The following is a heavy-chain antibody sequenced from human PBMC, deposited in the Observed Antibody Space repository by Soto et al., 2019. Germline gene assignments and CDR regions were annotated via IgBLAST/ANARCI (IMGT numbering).Heavy chain of an antibody. D-gene: IGHD5-12*01. V-gene: IGHV4-59*08. J-gene: IGHJ3*02. CDR3: AGQWLRLGGMVLDI. Sequence: SETLSLTCTVSGGSISSYYWSWIRQPPGKGLGWIGYIYYSGSTNYNPSLKSRVTISVDTSKNQFSLKLSSVTAADTAVYYCAGQWLRLGGMVLDIWGQGTMVTVSS. CDR2: IYYSGST. CDR1: GGSISSYY.